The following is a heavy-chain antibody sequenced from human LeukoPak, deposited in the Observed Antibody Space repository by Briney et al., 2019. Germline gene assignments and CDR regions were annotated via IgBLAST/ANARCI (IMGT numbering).Heavy chain of an antibody. J-gene: IGHJ4*02. CDR1: GGSISSRSYF. Sequence: PSETLSLTCTVSGGSISSRSYFWGWIRQPPGKGLEWIGYIYYSGSTNYNPSLKSRVTISVDTSKNQFSLKLSSVTAADTAVYYCARDPVGGGYQDYWGQGTLVTVSS. CDR3: ARDPVGGGYQDY. D-gene: IGHD3-16*01. CDR2: IYYSGST. V-gene: IGHV4-61*01.